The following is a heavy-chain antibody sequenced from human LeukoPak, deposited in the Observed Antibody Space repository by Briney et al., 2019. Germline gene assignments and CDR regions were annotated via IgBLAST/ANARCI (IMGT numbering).Heavy chain of an antibody. CDR2: TYYRSKWNN. V-gene: IGHV6-1*01. Sequence: SQTLSLTCAISGDSVSGNSAVAWNWLRQSPSRGLEWLGRTYYRSKWNNDYAGSVKSLITSNPDTSKNQFSLHLNSVTPEDTAVYYCARGRNSGFDYWGQGTLVTVSS. J-gene: IGHJ4*02. CDR3: ARGRNSGFDY. D-gene: IGHD2/OR15-2a*01. CDR1: GDSVSGNSAVA.